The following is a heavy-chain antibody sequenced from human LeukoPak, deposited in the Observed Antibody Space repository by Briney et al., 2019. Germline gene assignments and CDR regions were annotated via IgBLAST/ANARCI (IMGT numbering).Heavy chain of an antibody. CDR1: GGSISSSSYS. CDR2: IYHSGST. CDR3: ARHLPGIAAADPSGYFDY. Sequence: SETLSLTCTVSGGSISSSSYSRGWIRQPPGKGLEWIGSIYHSGSTYYNPSLKSRVTISVDTSKNQFSLKLSSVTAADTAVYYCARHLPGIAAADPSGYFDYWGQGTLVTVSS. D-gene: IGHD6-13*01. V-gene: IGHV4-39*01. J-gene: IGHJ4*02.